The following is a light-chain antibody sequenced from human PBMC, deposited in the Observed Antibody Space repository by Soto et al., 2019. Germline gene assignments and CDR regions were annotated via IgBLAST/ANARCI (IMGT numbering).Light chain of an antibody. CDR3: SSYAGRLV. V-gene: IGLV2-8*01. CDR1: SSDVGGYNS. J-gene: IGLJ2*01. Sequence: QSALTQPPSASGSPGQSVTISCTGTSSDVGGYNSVSWYQQHPGKAPRLMIYEVSKRPSGVPDRFSGSKSGSTASLTVSGLQADDEADYYCSSYAGRLVFGGVTKLTVL. CDR2: EVS.